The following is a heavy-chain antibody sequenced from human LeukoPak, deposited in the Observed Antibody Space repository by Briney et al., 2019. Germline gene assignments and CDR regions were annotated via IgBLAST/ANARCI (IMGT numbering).Heavy chain of an antibody. CDR2: IYTRGST. D-gene: IGHD3-10*01. CDR3: ATDGMVRGPDAWFDS. V-gene: IGHV4-61*02. J-gene: IGHJ5*01. Sequence: PSETLSLTCTVSGGSVSSGRYYWSWIRQPAGKGLEWIGRIYTRGSTNYNPSLKSRVTISVDTSKNEFSLNLTSVTAADTAVYYCATDGMVRGPDAWFDSWGQGTLVTVSS. CDR1: GGSVSSGRYY.